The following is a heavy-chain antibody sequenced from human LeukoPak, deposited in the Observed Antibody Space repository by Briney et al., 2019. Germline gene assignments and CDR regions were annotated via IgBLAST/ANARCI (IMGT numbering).Heavy chain of an antibody. V-gene: IGHV3-7*01. CDR3: ARDSRRWELQNYYYYMDV. Sequence: GGSLRLSCAASGFTFSSYWMSWVRQAPGKGLEWVANIKQDGSEKYYVDSVKGRFTISRDNAKNSLYLQMNSLRAEDTAVYYCARDSRRWELQNYYYYMDVWGKGTTVSVSS. CDR2: IKQDGSEK. J-gene: IGHJ6*03. D-gene: IGHD3-10*01. CDR1: GFTFSSYW.